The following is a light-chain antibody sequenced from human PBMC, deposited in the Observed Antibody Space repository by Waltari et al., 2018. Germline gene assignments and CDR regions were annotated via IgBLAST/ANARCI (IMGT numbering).Light chain of an antibody. CDR3: QHYVRLPAT. Sequence: EIVLTQSPGTLSLSPGERATLSCRASQGFGRSLAWYQQKPGQAPRLLIYGASSRATGIPDRFSGTGSGTDFSLTISRLEPEDFAVYYCQHYVRLPATFGQGTKVEIK. CDR1: QGFGRS. V-gene: IGKV3-20*01. J-gene: IGKJ1*01. CDR2: GAS.